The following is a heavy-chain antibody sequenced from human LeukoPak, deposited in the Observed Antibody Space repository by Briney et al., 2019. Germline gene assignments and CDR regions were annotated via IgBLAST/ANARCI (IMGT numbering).Heavy chain of an antibody. CDR2: INEDGSKK. V-gene: IGHV3-7*01. J-gene: IGHJ4*02. CDR3: VQGGHFDF. CDR1: GFPFSTFW. D-gene: IGHD3-16*01. Sequence: GGSLRLSCAASGFPFSTFWMTWGRQTPGKGPEWVANINEDGSKKYYVDSVKGRFTISRDNGKNSLYLETNSLRADDTALYFCVQGGHFDFWGQGAPVTVSS.